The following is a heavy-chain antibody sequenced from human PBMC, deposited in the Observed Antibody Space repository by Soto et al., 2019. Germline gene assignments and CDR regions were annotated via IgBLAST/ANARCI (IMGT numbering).Heavy chain of an antibody. Sequence: PSETLSLTCTVSGGSVSSSRYYWGWIRQPPGKGLECIGTIYFTGKTYNNPSLKSQVNIYVDTSKNQFSLKLSSVTAADTAVYYCARCRWGWNDLYYYYYMDVWGKGTTVTVSS. D-gene: IGHD1-1*01. CDR3: ARCRWGWNDLYYYYYMDV. J-gene: IGHJ6*03. CDR2: IYFTGKT. CDR1: GGSVSSSRYY. V-gene: IGHV4-39*01.